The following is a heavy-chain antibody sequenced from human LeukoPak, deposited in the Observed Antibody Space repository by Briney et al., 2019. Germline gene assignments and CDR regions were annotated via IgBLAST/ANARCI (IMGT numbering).Heavy chain of an antibody. CDR2: INPNSGDT. V-gene: IGHV1-2*02. J-gene: IGHJ5*02. CDR3: ARGDYYGSPKVVAA. CDR1: GYTFTDYY. Sequence: EASVTVSCKASGYTFTDYYINWVRQAPGQGREWIGWINPNSGDTNYAQKFQDRVTMTRDTSISTAYIEVNVLRSDDTAVFYCARGDYYGSPKVVAAWGQGTRVTVSS. D-gene: IGHD3-10*01.